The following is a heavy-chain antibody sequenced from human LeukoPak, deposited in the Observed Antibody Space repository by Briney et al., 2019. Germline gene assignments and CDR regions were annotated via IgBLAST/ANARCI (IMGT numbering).Heavy chain of an antibody. Sequence: SQTLSLTCTVSGGSIATAGYYWSWIRQHPGKGLEWIGFINSSGGTYYNPSLKSRVTISGDTSKNQFSLKLSSVTAADTAVYYCARGYSSGWYYFDYWGQGTLVTVSS. D-gene: IGHD6-19*01. CDR1: GGSIATAGYY. CDR2: INSSGGT. CDR3: ARGYSSGWYYFDY. V-gene: IGHV4-31*03. J-gene: IGHJ4*02.